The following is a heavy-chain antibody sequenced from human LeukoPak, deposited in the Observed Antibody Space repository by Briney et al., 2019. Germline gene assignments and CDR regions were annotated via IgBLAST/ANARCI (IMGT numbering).Heavy chain of an antibody. D-gene: IGHD5-24*01. CDR1: GFTFSSYA. Sequence: GGSLRLSCAASGFTFSSYAVNWVRQAPGKGLEWVAIISYDGRNKYYADSVEGRFTISRDNSKNTLYLQMNSLRDEDTAVYYCARDLNEKATINPACWGQGTLVTVSS. V-gene: IGHV3-30*04. J-gene: IGHJ4*02. CDR2: ISYDGRNK. CDR3: ARDLNEKATINPAC.